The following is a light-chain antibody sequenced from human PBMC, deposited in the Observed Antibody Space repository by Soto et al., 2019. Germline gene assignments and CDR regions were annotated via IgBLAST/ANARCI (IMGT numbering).Light chain of an antibody. Sequence: LAQPPSVSGSPGQSVTISCTGTSSDVGSYNRVSWYQQPPGTAPKVMIYEVSNRPSGVPDRFSGSKSGNTASLTISGLQAEDEADYYCSLYTSSSTYVFGTGTKVTVL. CDR3: SLYTSSSTYV. J-gene: IGLJ1*01. CDR1: SSDVGSYNR. V-gene: IGLV2-18*01. CDR2: EVS.